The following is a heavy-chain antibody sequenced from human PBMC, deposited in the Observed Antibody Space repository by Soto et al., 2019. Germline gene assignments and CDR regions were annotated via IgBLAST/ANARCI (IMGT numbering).Heavy chain of an antibody. V-gene: IGHV4-30-4*01. CDR3: ARDHMVRGALDY. Sequence: QVQLQESGPGLVKPSQTLSLTCTVSGGSITSGDYYWSWIRQPPGKGLEWIGYIYYSGSTYYNPSLRSRVTISVDTSKNQFSLKLSSVTAADTAVYYCARDHMVRGALDYWGQGTLVTVSS. CDR1: GGSITSGDYY. J-gene: IGHJ4*02. D-gene: IGHD3-10*01. CDR2: IYYSGST.